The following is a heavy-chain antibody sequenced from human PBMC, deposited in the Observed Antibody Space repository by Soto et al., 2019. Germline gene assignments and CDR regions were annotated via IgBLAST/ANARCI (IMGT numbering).Heavy chain of an antibody. D-gene: IGHD3-22*01. CDR1: GFTFSSYS. CDR2: ISSSSSYI. CDR3: ARDQYYYDSSGYYRNYYYGMDV. J-gene: IGHJ6*02. V-gene: IGHV3-21*01. Sequence: GGSLRLSCAASGFTFSSYSMNWVRQAPGKGLEWVSSISSSSSYIYYADSVKGRFTISRDNAKNSLYLQMNSLRAEDTAVYYCARDQYYYDSSGYYRNYYYGMDVWGQGTTVTVSS.